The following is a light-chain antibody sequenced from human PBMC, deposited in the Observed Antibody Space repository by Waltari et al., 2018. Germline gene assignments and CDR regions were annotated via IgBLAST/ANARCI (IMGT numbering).Light chain of an antibody. CDR1: QTIRSW. CDR3: QQYDSYPWT. CDR2: KAS. Sequence: IQMTQSPSTLSASVGDRVTITCRASQTIRSWLAWYQHKPGKDPKLLIYKASNLESGVPSSFSGSGSGTEFTLTVSSLQPDDFATYYCQQYDSYPWTFGQGTKVEI. J-gene: IGKJ1*01. V-gene: IGKV1-5*03.